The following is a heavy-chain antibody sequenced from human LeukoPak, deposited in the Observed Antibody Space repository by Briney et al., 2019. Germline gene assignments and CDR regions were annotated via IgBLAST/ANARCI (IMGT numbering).Heavy chain of an antibody. V-gene: IGHV3-33*01. Sequence: PGGSLRLSCAASGFTFSSYGMHWVRQAPGKGLEWVAVIWYDGSNKYYADSVKGRFTISRDNSKNTLYLQMNSLRAEDTAVYYCARGASVVYYYYMDVWGKGTTVTVSS. J-gene: IGHJ6*03. CDR1: GFTFSSYG. CDR3: ARGASVVYYYYMDV. CDR2: IWYDGSNK. D-gene: IGHD2-2*01.